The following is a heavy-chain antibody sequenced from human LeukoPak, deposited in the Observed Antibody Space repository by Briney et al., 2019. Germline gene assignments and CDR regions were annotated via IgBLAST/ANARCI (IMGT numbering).Heavy chain of an antibody. CDR3: AGGTPGGTSDYFDY. CDR1: GFTFSSFE. Sequence: GGSLRLSCAASGFTFSSFEMNWVRQAPGKGLEWVSYISSSGSTIYYADSVKGRFTISRDNAKNSLYLQMNSLRAEDTAIYYCAGGTPGGTSDYFDYLGQGTLVTVSS. D-gene: IGHD4-23*01. CDR2: ISSSGSTI. V-gene: IGHV3-48*03. J-gene: IGHJ4*02.